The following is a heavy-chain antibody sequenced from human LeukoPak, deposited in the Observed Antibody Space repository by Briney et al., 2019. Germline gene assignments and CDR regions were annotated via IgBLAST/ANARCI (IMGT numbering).Heavy chain of an antibody. D-gene: IGHD4/OR15-4a*01. V-gene: IGHV3-64*01. Sequence: GGSLRLSCAASGITFSNYAMYWVRQAPGKGLQHVSAISSNGGSTYYANSVKGRFTISRDNSKNTLYLQMGSLRAEDMAVYYCARVGASLPDAFDVWGQGTMVTVSS. CDR3: ARVGASLPDAFDV. J-gene: IGHJ3*01. CDR2: ISSNGGST. CDR1: GITFSNYA.